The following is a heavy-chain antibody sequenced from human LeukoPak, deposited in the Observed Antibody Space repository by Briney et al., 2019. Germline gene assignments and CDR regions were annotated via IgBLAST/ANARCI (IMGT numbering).Heavy chain of an antibody. V-gene: IGHV1-69*05. Sequence: EASVKVSCKASGGTFSRYAISWVRQAPGRGLEWMGGIIPIFGTANYAQKFQGRVTITTDESTSTAYMELSSLRSEDTAVYYCARVDNHYYFDYWGQGTLVTVSS. CDR2: IIPIFGTA. CDR1: GGTFSRYA. J-gene: IGHJ4*02. D-gene: IGHD1-14*01. CDR3: ARVDNHYYFDY.